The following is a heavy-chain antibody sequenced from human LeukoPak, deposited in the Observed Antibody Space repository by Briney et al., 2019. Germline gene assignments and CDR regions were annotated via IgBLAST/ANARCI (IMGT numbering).Heavy chain of an antibody. CDR2: ISYDGSNK. J-gene: IGHJ4*02. CDR3: ASLAVAGTGNY. V-gene: IGHV3-30*03. Sequence: PGGSLRLSCAASGFTFSSNSMNWVRQAPGKGLEGVAVISYDGSNKYYADSVKGRFTISRDNSKNTLYLQMNSLRAEDTAVYYCASLAVAGTGNYWGQGTLVTVSS. CDR1: GFTFSSNS. D-gene: IGHD6-19*01.